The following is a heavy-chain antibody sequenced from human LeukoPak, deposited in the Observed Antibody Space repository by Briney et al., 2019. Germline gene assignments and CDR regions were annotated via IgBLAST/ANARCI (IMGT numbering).Heavy chain of an antibody. V-gene: IGHV3-30*02. CDR3: AKDARGGSYPTYYFDY. CDR2: IWYGGSNK. D-gene: IGHD1-26*01. CDR1: GFTFSRYG. J-gene: IGHJ4*02. Sequence: GGSLRLSCAASGFTFSRYGMHWVRQAPGKGLGWVAVIWYGGSNKYYADSVKGRFTISRDNSKNTLYLQMNSLRAEDTAVYYCAKDARGGSYPTYYFDYWGQGTLVTVSS.